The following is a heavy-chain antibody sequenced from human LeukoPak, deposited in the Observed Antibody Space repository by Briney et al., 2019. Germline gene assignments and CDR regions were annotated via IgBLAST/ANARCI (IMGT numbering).Heavy chain of an antibody. Sequence: SQTLSLTYAISGDSVSSNSAAWNWIRQSPSRGLEWLGRTYYRSKWYNDYAVSVKSRITINPDTSKNQFSLQLNSMTPEDTAVYYCASKGYSSGWSRDAFDIWGQGTMVTVSS. CDR3: ASKGYSSGWSRDAFDI. D-gene: IGHD6-19*01. CDR1: GDSVSSNSAA. V-gene: IGHV6-1*01. CDR2: TYYRSKWYN. J-gene: IGHJ3*02.